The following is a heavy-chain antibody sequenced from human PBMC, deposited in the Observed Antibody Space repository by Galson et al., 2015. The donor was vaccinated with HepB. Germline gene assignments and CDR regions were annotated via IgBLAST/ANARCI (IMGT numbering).Heavy chain of an antibody. CDR1: GYSFTSYW. Sequence: SGAEVKKPGESLKISCKGSGYSFTSYWIGWVRQMPGKGLEWMGIIYPGDSDTRYSPSFQGQVTISADKSISTAYLQWSSLKASDTAMYYCARHAGGDDPRDYYYGMDVWGQGTTVTVSS. D-gene: IGHD2-21*02. J-gene: IGHJ6*02. V-gene: IGHV5-51*01. CDR3: ARHAGGDDPRDYYYGMDV. CDR2: IYPGDSDT.